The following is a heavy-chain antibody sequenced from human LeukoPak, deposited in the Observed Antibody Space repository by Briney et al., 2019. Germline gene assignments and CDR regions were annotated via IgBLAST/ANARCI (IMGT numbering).Heavy chain of an antibody. J-gene: IGHJ4*02. CDR3: ARAVITFGGVVAKGFDC. CDR2: IYYSGST. V-gene: IGHV4-59*01. D-gene: IGHD3-16*02. CDR1: GGSFSSYY. Sequence: SETLTLTCTVSGGSFSSYYWSWIRQPPGKGLEWIGYIYYSGSTDYNPSLKSRVTMSLDTSKNQFSLNLSSVTAADTAVYYCARAVITFGGVVAKGFDCWGQGTLVTVSS.